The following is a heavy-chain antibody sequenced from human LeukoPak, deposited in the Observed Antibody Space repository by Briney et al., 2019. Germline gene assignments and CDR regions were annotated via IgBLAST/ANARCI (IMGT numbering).Heavy chain of an antibody. V-gene: IGHV4-38-2*02. CDR3: ARRNYGDSDDVFDI. J-gene: IGHJ3*02. D-gene: IGHD4-17*01. CDR1: GYSISSGFH. CDR2: VYHNGST. Sequence: SETLSLTCTVSGYSISSGFHWGWIRQPPGKGLEWIGNVYHNGSTYYNPSLKGRVTVSVDTSKNHFSLKLGSVTAADTAVYFCARRNYGDSDDVFDIWGQGTMVTVSS.